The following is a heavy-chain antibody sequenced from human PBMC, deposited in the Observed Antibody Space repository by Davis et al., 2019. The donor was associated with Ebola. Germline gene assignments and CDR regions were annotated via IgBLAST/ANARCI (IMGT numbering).Heavy chain of an antibody. J-gene: IGHJ6*02. CDR1: DGSISSSSYY. Sequence: MPSETLSLTCTVSDGSISSSSYYWGWIRQPPGKGLEWIGSIYYSGSTYYNPSLKSRVTISVDTSKNQFSLKLSSVTAADTAVYYCAGERGYYGMDVWGQGTTVTVSS. CDR2: IYYSGST. D-gene: IGHD3-16*01. V-gene: IGHV4-39*01. CDR3: AGERGYYGMDV.